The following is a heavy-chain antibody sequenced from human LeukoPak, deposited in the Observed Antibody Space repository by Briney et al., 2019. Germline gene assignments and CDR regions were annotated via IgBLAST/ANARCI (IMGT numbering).Heavy chain of an antibody. Sequence: PGRSLRLSCAASGFTFSSYAMHWVRQAPGKGLEWVAVISYDGSSKYYADSVKGRFTIPRDNSKNTLYLQMNSLRAEDTAVYYCARPAAAGTAWFDPWGQGTLVTVSS. V-gene: IGHV3-30*04. CDR2: ISYDGSSK. CDR1: GFTFSSYA. J-gene: IGHJ5*02. CDR3: ARPAAAGTAWFDP. D-gene: IGHD6-13*01.